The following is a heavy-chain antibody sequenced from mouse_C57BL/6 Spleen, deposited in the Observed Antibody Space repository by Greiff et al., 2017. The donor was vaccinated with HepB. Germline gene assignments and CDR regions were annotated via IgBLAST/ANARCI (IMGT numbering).Heavy chain of an antibody. CDR3: ARDCRWLLSRMDY. D-gene: IGHD2-3*01. CDR1: GFTFSSYA. V-gene: IGHV5-4*01. J-gene: IGHJ4*01. CDR2: ISDGGSYT. Sequence: EVMLVESGGGLVKPGGSLKLSCAASGFTFSSYAMSWVRQTPEKRLEWVATISDGGSYTYYPDNVKGRFTISRDNAKNNLYLQMSHLKSEDTAMYYCARDCRWLLSRMDYWGQGASVTVSS.